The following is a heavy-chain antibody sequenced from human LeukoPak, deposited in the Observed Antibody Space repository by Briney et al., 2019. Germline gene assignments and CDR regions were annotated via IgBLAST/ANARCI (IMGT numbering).Heavy chain of an antibody. J-gene: IGHJ5*02. V-gene: IGHV3-9*01. Sequence: PGRSLRLSCAASGFTFDDYAMHWVRQAPGKGLEWVSGISWNSGSIGYADSVKGRFTISRDNAKNSLYLRMNSLRAEDTALYYCAKGVTMVRGVNDWFDPWGQGTLVTVSS. D-gene: IGHD3-10*01. CDR3: AKGVTMVRGVNDWFDP. CDR2: ISWNSGSI. CDR1: GFTFDDYA.